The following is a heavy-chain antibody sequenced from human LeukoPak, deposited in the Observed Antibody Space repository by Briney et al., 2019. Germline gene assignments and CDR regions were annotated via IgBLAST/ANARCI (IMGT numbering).Heavy chain of an antibody. CDR3: ARQGYYGSGRRGPRAFDI. CDR1: GYTFTSYG. Sequence: ASVKVSCKASGYTFTSYGISWVRQAPGQGLEWMGWISAYNGNTNYAQKLQGRVTMTTDTSTSTAYMELRSLRSDDTAVYYCARQGYYGSGRRGPRAFDIWGQGTMVTVSS. CDR2: ISAYNGNT. J-gene: IGHJ3*02. D-gene: IGHD3-10*01. V-gene: IGHV1-18*01.